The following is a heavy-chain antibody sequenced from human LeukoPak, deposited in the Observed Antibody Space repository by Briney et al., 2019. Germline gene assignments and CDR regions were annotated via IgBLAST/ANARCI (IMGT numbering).Heavy chain of an antibody. V-gene: IGHV4-31*03. CDR3: AREARGNHAILTGYGQARAFDI. CDR2: IYNSGNT. CDR1: GGSISSGGYY. D-gene: IGHD3-9*01. Sequence: SQTLSLTCPVSGGSISSGGYYLIWIRQPPGKGLEWTGCIYNSGNTYYNPSLRSRVTISVDTSKNQFSLKLTSVTAADTAVYYCAREARGNHAILTGYGQARAFDIWGQGTMVTVSS. J-gene: IGHJ3*02.